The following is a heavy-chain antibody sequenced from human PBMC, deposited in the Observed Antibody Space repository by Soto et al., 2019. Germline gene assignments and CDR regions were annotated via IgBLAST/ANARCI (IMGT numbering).Heavy chain of an antibody. J-gene: IGHJ6*02. CDR1: GGSISSGGYY. CDR3: AREKVRYGDYYYGMDV. Sequence: SETLSLTCTVSGGSISSGGYYWSWIRQHPGKGLEWIGYIYYSGSTYYNPSLKSRVTISVDTSKNQLSLKLSSVTAADTAVYYCAREKVRYGDYYYGMDVWGQGTTVTVSS. V-gene: IGHV4-31*03. CDR2: IYYSGST. D-gene: IGHD4-17*01.